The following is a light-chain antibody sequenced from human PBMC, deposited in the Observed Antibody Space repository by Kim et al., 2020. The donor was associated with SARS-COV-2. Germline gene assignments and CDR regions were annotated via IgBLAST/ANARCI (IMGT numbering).Light chain of an antibody. CDR1: QTVSTN. CDR2: GAS. J-gene: IGKJ2*01. Sequence: VSPGERATRSCRASQTVSTNLAWYQQKPGQAPRLLMYGASTRATGIPARFSGSGSGTEFTLTISSLQSEDFAVYYCQQYNNWLMYTFGQGTKLEI. V-gene: IGKV3-15*01. CDR3: QQYNNWLMYT.